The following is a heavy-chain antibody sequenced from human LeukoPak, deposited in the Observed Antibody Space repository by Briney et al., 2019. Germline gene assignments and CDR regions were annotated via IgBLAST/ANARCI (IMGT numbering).Heavy chain of an antibody. Sequence: SETLSLTCAVYGGSFSGYYWSWIRQPPGKGLEWIGEINHSGSTNYNPSLKSRVTISVDTSKNQFSLKLSSVTAADTAVYYCARGRGVLTYYYGSGSHKMYNWFDPWGQGTLVTVSS. J-gene: IGHJ5*02. CDR1: GGSFSGYY. D-gene: IGHD3-10*01. CDR3: ARGRGVLTYYYGSGSHKMYNWFDP. V-gene: IGHV4-34*01. CDR2: INHSGST.